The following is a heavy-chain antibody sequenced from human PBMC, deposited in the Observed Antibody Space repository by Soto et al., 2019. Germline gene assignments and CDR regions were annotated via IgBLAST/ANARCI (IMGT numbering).Heavy chain of an antibody. D-gene: IGHD3-22*01. V-gene: IGHV1-3*01. J-gene: IGHJ6*02. CDR2: INAGNGNT. CDR1: GYTFTSYA. Sequence: GASVKVSCKASGYTFTSYAMHWVRQAPGQRLEWMGWINAGNGNTKYSQKFQGRVTITRDTSASTAYMELSSLRSEDTAVYYCARDYYDSSGYSPHYGMDVWGQGTTVTVSS. CDR3: ARDYYDSSGYSPHYGMDV.